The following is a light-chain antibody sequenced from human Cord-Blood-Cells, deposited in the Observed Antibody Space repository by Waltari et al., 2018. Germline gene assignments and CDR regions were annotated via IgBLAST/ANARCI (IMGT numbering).Light chain of an antibody. CDR1: SSDVGGYNY. CDR3: SSYTSSSTYV. J-gene: IGLJ1*01. CDR2: DVS. V-gene: IGLV2-14*01. Sequence: QPALTQPASVSGSPGQSITISCTGTSSDVGGYNYVSWYQQHPGKAPKLMIYDVSTRPSVVSARFSGSKSGNTASLTISGLQAEEEADYYCSSYTSSSTYVFGTGTKVTVL.